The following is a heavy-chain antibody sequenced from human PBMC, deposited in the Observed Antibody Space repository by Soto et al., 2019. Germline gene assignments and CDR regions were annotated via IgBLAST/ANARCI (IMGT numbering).Heavy chain of an antibody. CDR1: GASISSSQW. V-gene: IGHV4-4*02. Sequence: PSETLSLTCAVSGASISSSQWWSWVRQPPGKGLEWIGEIYHSGSTNYNPSLRSRVTISVDTSKNQFSLKLSSVTAADTAVYYCARGGYCDSSGYTNFDYWGQGTLVTVSS. CDR3: ARGGYCDSSGYTNFDY. D-gene: IGHD3-22*01. CDR2: IYHSGST. J-gene: IGHJ4*02.